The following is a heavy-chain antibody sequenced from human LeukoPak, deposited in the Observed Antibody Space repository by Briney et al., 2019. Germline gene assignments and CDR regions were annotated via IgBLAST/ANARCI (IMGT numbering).Heavy chain of an antibody. Sequence: PGGSLRLSCAASGFTFDDYAMHSVRQALGKGLEWLSLISWDGGSTYYADSVKGRFTISRDNSKNSLYLQMNSLRTEDTALYYCAKDIRDYDFWSGYFDYWGQGTLVTVSS. V-gene: IGHV3-43D*04. CDR1: GFTFDDYA. CDR3: AKDIRDYDFWSGYFDY. J-gene: IGHJ4*02. D-gene: IGHD3-3*01. CDR2: ISWDGGST.